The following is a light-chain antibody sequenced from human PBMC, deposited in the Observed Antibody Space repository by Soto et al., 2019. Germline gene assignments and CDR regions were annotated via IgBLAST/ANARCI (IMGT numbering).Light chain of an antibody. CDR1: ESVSHR. V-gene: IGKV1-5*03. CDR3: QQYNSYPLT. CDR2: KAS. J-gene: IGKJ4*01. Sequence: DIQMTQSPSTLSASVGDRVTITCRASESVSHRLAWYQRKPGKAPRLLIHKASILESGVPSRFSGSGSGTEFTLTISSLQPDDFATYYCQQYNSYPLTFGGGTKVDIK.